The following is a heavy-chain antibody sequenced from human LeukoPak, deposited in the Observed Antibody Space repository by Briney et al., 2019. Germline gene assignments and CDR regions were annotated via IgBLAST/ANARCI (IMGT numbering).Heavy chain of an antibody. CDR3: ASLMVRGVTYYYYGMDV. J-gene: IGHJ6*02. CDR1: GYTFTGYY. V-gene: IGHV1-2*06. D-gene: IGHD3-10*01. CDR2: INPNSGGT. Sequence: GASVKVSCKASGYTFTGYYMHWVRQAPGQGLEWMGRINPNSGGTNYAQKFQGRVTMTRDTSISTAYMELSGLRSDDTAVYYCASLMVRGVTYYYYGMDVWGQGTTVTVSS.